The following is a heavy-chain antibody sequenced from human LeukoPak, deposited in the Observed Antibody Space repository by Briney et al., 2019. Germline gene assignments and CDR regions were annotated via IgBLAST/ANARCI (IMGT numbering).Heavy chain of an antibody. Sequence: PSETLSLTCAVYGGSFSGYYWSWIRQPPGKGLEWIGEINHSGSTNYNPSPKSRVTISVDRSKNQFSLKLSSVTAADTAVYYCARGSPYDYVWGSYRPIFFDYWGQGTLVTVSS. J-gene: IGHJ4*02. CDR1: GGSFSGYY. CDR2: INHSGST. D-gene: IGHD3-16*02. CDR3: ARGSPYDYVWGSYRPIFFDY. V-gene: IGHV4-34*01.